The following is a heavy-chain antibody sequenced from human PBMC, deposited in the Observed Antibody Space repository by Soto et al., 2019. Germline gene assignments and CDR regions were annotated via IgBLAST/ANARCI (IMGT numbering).Heavy chain of an antibody. Sequence: DVQLVESGGGLIQRGGSLRLSCAVVGMTVSGKKYVAWVRQAPGKGLVWASGVYDADGKYYADSVKGRFTTSRDSSKTIVYLEMNDLGPEDTAIYYCATWLQREHAYDVWGQGTTVTVSS. V-gene: IGHV3-53*01. CDR3: ATWLQREHAYDV. CDR2: VYDADGK. CDR1: GMTVSGKKY. D-gene: IGHD1-1*01. J-gene: IGHJ3*01.